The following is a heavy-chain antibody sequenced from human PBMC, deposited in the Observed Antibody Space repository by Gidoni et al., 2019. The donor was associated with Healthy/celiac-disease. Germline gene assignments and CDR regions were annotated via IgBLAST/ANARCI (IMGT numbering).Heavy chain of an antibody. Sequence: LEWMGGIIPIFGTANYAQKFQGRVTITADESTSTAYMELSSLRSEDTAVYYCARASYYDSSGYYPEYFQHWGQGTLVTVSS. J-gene: IGHJ1*01. D-gene: IGHD3-22*01. V-gene: IGHV1-69*01. CDR3: ARASYYDSSGYYPEYFQH. CDR2: IIPIFGTA.